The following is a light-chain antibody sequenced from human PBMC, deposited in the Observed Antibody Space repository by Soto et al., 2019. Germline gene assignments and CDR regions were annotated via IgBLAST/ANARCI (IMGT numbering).Light chain of an antibody. J-gene: IGLJ1*01. CDR1: SSDVGGYDY. CDR2: EVT. CDR3: TSYTSSSTYV. Sequence: QSALTQPASVSGSPGQSITISCTGTSSDVGGYDYVSWYQQHPGKVPKFLIYEVTNRPSGVSHRFSGSKSDNTASLTISGLQAEDEADYYCTSYTSSSTYVFGTGTKVTVL. V-gene: IGLV2-14*01.